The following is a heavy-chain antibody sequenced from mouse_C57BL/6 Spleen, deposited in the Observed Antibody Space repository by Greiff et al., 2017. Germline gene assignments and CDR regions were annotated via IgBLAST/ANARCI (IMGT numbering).Heavy chain of an antibody. J-gene: IGHJ2*01. CDR1: GYAFTDHT. V-gene: IGHV1-78*01. CDR2: INPRGGST. D-gene: IGHD1-1*01. Sequence: QVQLQQSDAELVKPGASVKISCKVSGYAFTDHTITWMKQRPEQGLEWIGYINPRGGSTKYNEKFKGKATLTADKSSSTAYMPLNSLTSADSAVYCCATCYYEYYFAYWGQGTTVTVAS. CDR3: ATCYYEYYFAY.